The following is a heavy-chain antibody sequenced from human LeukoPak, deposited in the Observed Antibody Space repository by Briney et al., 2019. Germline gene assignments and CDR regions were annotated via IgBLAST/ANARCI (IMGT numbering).Heavy chain of an antibody. D-gene: IGHD3-10*01. J-gene: IGHJ4*02. CDR2: IDWDDDK. CDR3: ARIVNGSVPFYFDY. Sequence: SGPALVKPTQTLTLTCTFSGFSLSTSGMCVSWIRQPPGKALEWLARIDWDDDKYYSTSLKTRLTISKDTSKNQVVLTMTNMDPVDTATYFCARIVNGSVPFYFDYWGQGTLVTVSS. CDR1: GFSLSTSGMC. V-gene: IGHV2-70*11.